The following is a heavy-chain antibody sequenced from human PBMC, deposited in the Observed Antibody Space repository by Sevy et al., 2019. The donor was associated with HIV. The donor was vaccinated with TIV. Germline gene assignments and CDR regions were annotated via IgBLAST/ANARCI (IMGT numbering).Heavy chain of an antibody. CDR3: ARDEGGDIVVVVAATAGAFDI. J-gene: IGHJ3*02. CDR1: GFTFSSYS. D-gene: IGHD2-15*01. Sequence: GGSLRLSCAASGFTFSSYSMNWVRQAPGKGLEWVSSISSSSSYIYYPNSVKGRFTISRDNAKNSLNLQMNSLRAEDTAVYYCARDEGGDIVVVVAATAGAFDIWGQGTMVTVSS. V-gene: IGHV3-21*01. CDR2: ISSSSSYI.